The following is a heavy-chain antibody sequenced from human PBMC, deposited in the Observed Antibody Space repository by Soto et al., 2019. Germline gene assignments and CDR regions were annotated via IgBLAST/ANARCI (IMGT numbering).Heavy chain of an antibody. V-gene: IGHV4-4*02. CDR3: ATEDSSSWTHDY. J-gene: IGHJ4*02. D-gene: IGHD2-2*01. CDR1: GASISSIYY. CDR2: IFHSGTT. Sequence: QVQLQESGPGLVRPSGTLSLTCAVSGASISSIYYWSWVRQPPGKGLEWIGEIFHSGTTDYNPSLKSRSTMSVDKSKNQFSLTLNSVTAADTAVYYCATEDSSSWTHDYWGQGILVTVSS.